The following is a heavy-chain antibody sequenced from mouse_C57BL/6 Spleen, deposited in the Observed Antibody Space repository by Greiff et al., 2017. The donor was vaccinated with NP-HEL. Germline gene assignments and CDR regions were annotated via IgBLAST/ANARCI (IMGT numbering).Heavy chain of an antibody. CDR3: ASREDYGNYRY. D-gene: IGHD2-1*01. CDR1: GYTFTDYY. J-gene: IGHJ2*01. V-gene: IGHV1-26*01. Sequence: VQLQQSGPELVKPGASVKISCKASGYTFTDYYMNWVKQSHGKSLEWIGDINPNNGGTSYNQKFKGKATLTVDKSSSTAYMELRSLTSEDSAVYYCASREDYGNYRYWGQGTTLTVSS. CDR2: INPNNGGT.